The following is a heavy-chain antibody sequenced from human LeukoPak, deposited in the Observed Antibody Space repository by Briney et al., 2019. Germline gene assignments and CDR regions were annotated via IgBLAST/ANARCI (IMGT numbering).Heavy chain of an antibody. CDR2: IYTSEST. Sequence: SETLSLTCTVSGGSISSYYWSWIRQPAGKGLEWIGRIYTSESTNYSPSLKSRVTISVDTSKNQFSLKLSSVTAADTAVYYCARGTWANWFDPWGQGTLVTVSS. V-gene: IGHV4-4*07. J-gene: IGHJ5*02. CDR3: ARGTWANWFDP. CDR1: GGSISSYY. D-gene: IGHD3-10*01.